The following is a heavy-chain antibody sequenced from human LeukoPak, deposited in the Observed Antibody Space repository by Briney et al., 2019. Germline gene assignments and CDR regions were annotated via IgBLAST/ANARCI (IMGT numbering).Heavy chain of an antibody. Sequence: SETLSLTCAVYGGSFSGYYWSWIRQPPGKGLEWIGYIHYSGSTNYNPSLKSRVTISVDTSKNQFSLKLSSVTAADTAVYYCARHASSSPYYFDYWGQGTLVTVSS. J-gene: IGHJ4*02. CDR1: GGSFSGYY. V-gene: IGHV4-59*08. CDR3: ARHASSSPYYFDY. D-gene: IGHD6-6*01. CDR2: IHYSGST.